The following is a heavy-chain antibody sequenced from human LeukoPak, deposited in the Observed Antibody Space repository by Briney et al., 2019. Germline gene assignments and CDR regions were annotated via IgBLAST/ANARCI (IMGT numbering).Heavy chain of an antibody. Sequence: SETLSLTCTVSGGSISSYYWSWIRQPPGKGLEWIGEINHSGSTNYNPSLKSRVTISVDTSKNQFSLKLSSVTAADTAVYYCARGGPYDYVWGSYRSGPHWFDPWGQGTLVTVSS. D-gene: IGHD3-16*02. V-gene: IGHV4-34*01. CDR2: INHSGST. J-gene: IGHJ5*02. CDR3: ARGGPYDYVWGSYRSGPHWFDP. CDR1: GGSISSYY.